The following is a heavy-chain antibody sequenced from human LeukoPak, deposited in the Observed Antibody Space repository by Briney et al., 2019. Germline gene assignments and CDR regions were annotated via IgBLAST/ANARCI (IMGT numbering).Heavy chain of an antibody. V-gene: IGHV4-59*01. CDR1: SASISIYY. D-gene: IGHD6-19*01. CDR2: IQNTGGT. J-gene: IGHJ4*02. Sequence: SETLSLTCTVSSASISIYYWGWIRQPPGKGLEWIGYIQNTGGTNYNPSLKSRVSISKDTSKNQFSLKVSSVTAADTAVYYCAKHGSGWSFDYWGQGTLVTVSS. CDR3: AKHGSGWSFDY.